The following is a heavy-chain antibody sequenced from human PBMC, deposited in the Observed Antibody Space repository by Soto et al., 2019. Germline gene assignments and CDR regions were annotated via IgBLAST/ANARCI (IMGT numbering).Heavy chain of an antibody. CDR3: VRDRPHRRLD. V-gene: IGHV3-74*01. Sequence: EVQLVESGGGLVQPGGSLRLSCAASGFTFSNYWMHWVRQDPGKGLVWVSRINNEGSVTVYADSVKGRFTISRDNAKNMLYLQMNSLGAEDTAVYHCVRDRPHRRLDWGQGTLVTVSS. CDR2: INNEGSVT. J-gene: IGHJ4*02. CDR1: GFTFSNYW.